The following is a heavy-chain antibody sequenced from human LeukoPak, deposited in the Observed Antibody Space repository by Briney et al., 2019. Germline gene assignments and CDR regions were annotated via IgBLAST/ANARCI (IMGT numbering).Heavy chain of an antibody. J-gene: IGHJ4*02. D-gene: IGHD3-22*01. V-gene: IGHV3-30*04. CDR1: GFTFSSYA. CDR2: ISYDGSNK. Sequence: GRSLRLSCAASGFTFSSYAMHWVRQAPGKRLEWVAVISYDGSNKYYADSVKGRFTISRDNSKNTLYLQMNSLRAEDTAVYYCASMVTYYYDSSGIGLNYWGQGTLVTVSS. CDR3: ASMVTYYYDSSGIGLNY.